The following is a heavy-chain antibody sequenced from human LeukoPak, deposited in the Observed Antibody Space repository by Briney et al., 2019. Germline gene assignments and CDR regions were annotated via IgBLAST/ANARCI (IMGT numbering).Heavy chain of an antibody. CDR3: AREWQHGYSYGGDAFDI. CDR1: GFTFDDYG. CDR2: INWNGGST. Sequence: VGSLRLSCAASGFTFDDYGMSWVRQAPGKGLKWVSGINWNGGSTGYADSVKGRFTISRDNAKNSLYLQMNSLRAEDTALYYCAREWQHGYSYGGDAFDIWGQGTMVTVSS. V-gene: IGHV3-20*04. J-gene: IGHJ3*02. D-gene: IGHD5-18*01.